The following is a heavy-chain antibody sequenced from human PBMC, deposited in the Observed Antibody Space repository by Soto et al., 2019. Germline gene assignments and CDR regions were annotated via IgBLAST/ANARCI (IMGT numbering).Heavy chain of an antibody. V-gene: IGHV4-34*01. Sequence: SETLSLTCAVYGGTISGSYWSWIRQPPGKGLEWIGELNHSGSTTYNPSLKSRVTISVDRYRKQFSLKLTSVTAADTAVYYCTRGSYDNRFDSWGQGTPVTVSS. D-gene: IGHD2-2*01. CDR3: TRGSYDNRFDS. CDR1: GGTISGSY. J-gene: IGHJ5*01. CDR2: LNHSGST.